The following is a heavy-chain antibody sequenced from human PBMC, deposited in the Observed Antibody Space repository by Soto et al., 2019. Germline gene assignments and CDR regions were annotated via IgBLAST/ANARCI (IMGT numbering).Heavy chain of an antibody. V-gene: IGHV1-69*01. CDR1: GGTFSSYA. CDR3: ATLLGFCSGGSCWDS. Sequence: QVQLVQSGAEVKKPGSSVKVSCKASGGTFSSYAISWVRQAPGQGLEWMGGIIPIFGTANYAQKFQGRVTFPADESTSTAYMGLGSLSSEDTAVYYCATLLGFCSGGSCWDSGGRGPRAPVSP. J-gene: IGHJ4*02. CDR2: IIPIFGTA. D-gene: IGHD2-15*01.